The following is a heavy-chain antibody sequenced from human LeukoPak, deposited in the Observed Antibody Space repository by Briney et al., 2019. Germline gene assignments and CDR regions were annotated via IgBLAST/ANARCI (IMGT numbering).Heavy chain of an antibody. CDR1: GYSISSSNW. J-gene: IGHJ4*02. V-gene: IGHV4-28*05. D-gene: IGHD3-22*01. CDR2: IYYSGSI. CDR3: ARFAASGYYYSLFDY. Sequence: PSETLSLTCAVSGYSISSSNWWGWIRQPPGKGLEWIGYIYYSGSIYYNPSLKSRVTMSVDTSKNQFSLKLSSVTAADTAVYYCARFAASGYYYSLFDYWGQGTLVTVSS.